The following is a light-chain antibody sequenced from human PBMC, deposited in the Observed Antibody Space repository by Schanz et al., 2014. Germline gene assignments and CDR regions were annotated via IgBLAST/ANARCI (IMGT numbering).Light chain of an antibody. CDR3: SSYTSSSTFVV. CDR1: SSNIGSNT. CDR2: SNN. J-gene: IGLJ2*01. Sequence: QSVLTQPPSASGTPGQRVTISCSGSSSNIGSNTVNWYQHLPGTAPKLFIHSNNQRPSGVPDRFSASKSDNTASLTISGLQADDEADYYCSSYTSSSTFVVFGGGTKLTVL. V-gene: IGLV1-44*01.